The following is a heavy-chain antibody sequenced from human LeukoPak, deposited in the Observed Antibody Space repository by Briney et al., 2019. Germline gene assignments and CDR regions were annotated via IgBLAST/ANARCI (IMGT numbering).Heavy chain of an antibody. CDR2: VSTYNDDT. CDR1: GFTFGDYA. V-gene: IGHV1-18*01. CDR3: ARDWFCGGAGCYDTFV. Sequence: NPGGSLRLSCTGSGFTFGDYAMSWVRQAPGRGLQWMGWVSTYNDDTNYAQNFQGKVTMSRDTSTSTAYMELRNLRFDDTAVYYCARDWFCGGAGCYDTFVWGQGTMVTVSS. D-gene: IGHD2-21*01. J-gene: IGHJ3*01.